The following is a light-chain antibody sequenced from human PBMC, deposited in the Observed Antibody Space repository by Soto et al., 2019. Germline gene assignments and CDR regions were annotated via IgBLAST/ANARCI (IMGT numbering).Light chain of an antibody. J-gene: IGKJ1*01. CDR1: QKSSPW. CDR2: HAS. CDR3: QQYSSYPT. Sequence: DIEMVQSPSALSASVGDTATITCRASQKSSPWLAWYQQKPGQAPKLLIFHASSLESGVPSRFSGSGSGTEFTLTISSLQSDDFATYYCQQYSSYPTFGQGTKVDIK. V-gene: IGKV1-5*01.